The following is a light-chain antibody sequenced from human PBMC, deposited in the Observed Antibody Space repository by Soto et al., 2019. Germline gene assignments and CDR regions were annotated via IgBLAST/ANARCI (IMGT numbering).Light chain of an antibody. CDR2: VAS. Sequence: DIQMTQSLSSLSASVGDTVTITCRASQSISNSLSWYQQKPGKAPKILIYVASTLQRGVPSRFSGSGSVPDFNLTISSLQPEDGATYYCQQAFSPPYTFGQGTKLESK. CDR1: QSISNS. CDR3: QQAFSPPYT. J-gene: IGKJ2*01. V-gene: IGKV1-39*01.